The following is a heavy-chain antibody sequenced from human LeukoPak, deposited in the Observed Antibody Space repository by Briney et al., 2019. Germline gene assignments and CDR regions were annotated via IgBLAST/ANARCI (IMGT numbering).Heavy chain of an antibody. CDR3: ARGRKERY. D-gene: IGHD5-24*01. CDR1: GGSFSGYY. J-gene: IGHJ4*02. CDR2: INHSGST. Sequence: SETLSLTCAVYGGSFSGYYWSWIRQPPGKGLEWIGEINHSGSTNYNPSLKSRVTISVDTSKNQFSLKLSSVTAADTAVYYCARGRKERYWGQGTLVTVSS. V-gene: IGHV4-34*01.